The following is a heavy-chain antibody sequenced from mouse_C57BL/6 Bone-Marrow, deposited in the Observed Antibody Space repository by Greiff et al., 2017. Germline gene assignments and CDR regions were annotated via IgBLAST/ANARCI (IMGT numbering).Heavy chain of an antibody. J-gene: IGHJ3*01. D-gene: IGHD1-1*01. Sequence: EVQLQQSGPELVKPGASVKISCKASGYSFTGYYMNWVKQSPEKSLEWIGEINPSTGGTTYNQKFKAKATLTVDKSSSTAYMQLKSLTSEDSAVYYCARDGTTVVAKAYWGQGTLLTVSA. CDR1: GYSFTGYY. CDR2: INPSTGGT. V-gene: IGHV1-42*01. CDR3: ARDGTTVVAKAY.